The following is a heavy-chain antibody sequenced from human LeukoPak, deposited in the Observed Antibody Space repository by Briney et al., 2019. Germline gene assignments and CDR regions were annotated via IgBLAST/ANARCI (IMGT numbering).Heavy chain of an antibody. Sequence: ASVKVSCKASGYRFTDSYMHWVRQAPGQGFEWMGWINPSTGDTKYAKMFQGRVTLTTGASINAAYMELSGLRPADTAVYFCVSAYDQWGQGTLVTVSS. CDR2: INPSTGDT. CDR1: GYRFTDSY. CDR3: VSAYDQ. V-gene: IGHV1-2*02. J-gene: IGHJ5*02.